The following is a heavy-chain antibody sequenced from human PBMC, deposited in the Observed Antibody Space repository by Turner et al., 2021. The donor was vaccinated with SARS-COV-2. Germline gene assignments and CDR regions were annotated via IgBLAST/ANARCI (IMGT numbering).Heavy chain of an antibody. V-gene: IGHV1-2*02. Sequence: QVQLVQSGAEVKKPGASVKVSCKASGYTFTGYYMHWVRQAPGQGLEWMGWINPNSGGTNYAQKFQGRVTMTRDTSISTAYMELSRLRSDDTAVYYCARDLVDIVATMFGQRNYYGMDVWGQGTTVTVSS. J-gene: IGHJ6*02. D-gene: IGHD5-12*01. CDR2: INPNSGGT. CDR3: ARDLVDIVATMFGQRNYYGMDV. CDR1: GYTFTGYY.